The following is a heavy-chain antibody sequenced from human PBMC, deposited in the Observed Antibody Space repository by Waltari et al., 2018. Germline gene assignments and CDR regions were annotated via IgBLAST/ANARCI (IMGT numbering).Heavy chain of an antibody. V-gene: IGHV1-2*06. CDR2: INPNSGGT. D-gene: IGHD3-16*01. CDR1: GYPFTGYY. CDR3: ARGVYYGMDV. J-gene: IGHJ6*02. Sequence: QVQLVQSGAEVTTPGASVKVSCTASGYPFTGYYTHWVRPAPGQGLEWMGRINPNSGGTNYAQKFQGRVTMTRDTSISTAYMELSRLRSDDTAVYYCARGVYYGMDVWGQGTTVTVSS.